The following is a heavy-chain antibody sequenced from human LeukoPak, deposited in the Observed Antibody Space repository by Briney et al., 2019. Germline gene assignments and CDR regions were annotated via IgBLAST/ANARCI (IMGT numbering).Heavy chain of an antibody. CDR2: IIPIFGTA. CDR1: GGTFSSYA. D-gene: IGHD3-3*01. Sequence: SVKVSCKASGGTFSSYAISWVRQAPGQGLEWMGRIIPIFGTANYTQKFQGRVTITTDESTSTAYMELSSLRSEDTAVYYCARGGEYDFWSGYINWFDPWGQGTLVTVSS. J-gene: IGHJ5*02. CDR3: ARGGEYDFWSGYINWFDP. V-gene: IGHV1-69*05.